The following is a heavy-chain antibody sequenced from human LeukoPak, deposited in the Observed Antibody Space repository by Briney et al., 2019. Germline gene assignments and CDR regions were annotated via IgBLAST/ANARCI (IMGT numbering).Heavy chain of an antibody. Sequence: PGGSLRLSCAASGFTFSSYAMSWVRQAPGKGLEWVSAISGSGGSTYYADSVKGRFTISRGNSKNTLYLQMNSLRAEDTAVYYCAKDLSIVVVVAASFDIWGQGTMVTVSS. J-gene: IGHJ3*02. CDR3: AKDLSIVVVVAASFDI. V-gene: IGHV3-23*01. CDR1: GFTFSSYA. CDR2: ISGSGGST. D-gene: IGHD2-15*01.